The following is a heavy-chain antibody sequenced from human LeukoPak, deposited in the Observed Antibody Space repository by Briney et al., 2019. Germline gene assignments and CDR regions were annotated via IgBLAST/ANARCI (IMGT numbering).Heavy chain of an antibody. CDR3: ARLENTAMVTGAFDI. J-gene: IGHJ3*02. CDR2: IYYSGST. V-gene: IGHV4-39*01. CDR1: GGSISSSSYY. Sequence: RASETLSLTCTVSGGSISSSSYYWAWIRQPPGKGLEWIGSIYYSGSTYYNPSLKSRVTISVDTSKNQFSLKLTSVTAADTAVYYCARLENTAMVTGAFDIWGPGTMVTVSS. D-gene: IGHD5-18*01.